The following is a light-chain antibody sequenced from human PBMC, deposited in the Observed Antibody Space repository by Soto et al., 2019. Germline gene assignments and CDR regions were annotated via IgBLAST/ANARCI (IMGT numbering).Light chain of an antibody. CDR1: QTVGSN. CDR3: QQYDNWPPWT. J-gene: IGKJ1*01. Sequence: EIVMTQSPATLSVSPGERATLSCRASQTVGSNLAWYQHRPGQAPRLLIYGASTRATGIPARFSGSGSGTEFTLTISSLQSEDFAVYYCQQYDNWPPWTFGQGTKVDI. V-gene: IGKV3-15*01. CDR2: GAS.